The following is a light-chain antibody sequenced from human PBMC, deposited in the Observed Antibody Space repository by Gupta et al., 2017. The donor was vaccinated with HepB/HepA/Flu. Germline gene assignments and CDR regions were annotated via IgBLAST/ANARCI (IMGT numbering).Light chain of an antibody. Sequence: EIVLTQSPGTLSLSPGERGTLSCRASQSVSSSYLAWYQQKPGQAPRLLISGASSRATGIPDRFSGSGSGTDFTLTISRLEPEDFAVYFCQQYGSSPPTFGQGTKVEIK. V-gene: IGKV3-20*01. CDR2: GAS. CDR1: QSVSSSY. J-gene: IGKJ1*01. CDR3: QQYGSSPPT.